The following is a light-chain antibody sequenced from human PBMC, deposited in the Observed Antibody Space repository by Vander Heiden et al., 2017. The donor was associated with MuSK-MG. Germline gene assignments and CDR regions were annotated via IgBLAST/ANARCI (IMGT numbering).Light chain of an antibody. J-gene: IGLJ2*01. CDR1: KLGDKY. V-gene: IGLV3-1*01. CDR3: QAWNSSTVV. CDR2: RDS. Sequence: SYELTQPPSVSVPPGQTASITCSGDKLGDKYACWYQQKPGQSPVLVSYRDSKRPSGIPERFSGSNSGNTATLTIGGTQAVDEADYYCQAWNSSTVVFGGGTKLTVL.